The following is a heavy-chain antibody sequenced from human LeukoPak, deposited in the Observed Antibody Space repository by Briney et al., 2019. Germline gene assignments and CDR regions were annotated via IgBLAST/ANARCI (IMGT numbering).Heavy chain of an antibody. CDR1: GFTFSRYW. Sequence: GGSLRLSCAASGFTFSRYWMTWVRQAPGKGLEWVANIKEDGSKEYYVDSVKSRFTISRDNAKNSLYLQMNSLRPEDTAVYFCARSAGEIYYYYGMDVWGQGTTVTVSS. CDR2: IKEDGSKE. CDR3: ARSAGEIYYYYGMDV. V-gene: IGHV3-7*05. D-gene: IGHD3-16*01. J-gene: IGHJ6*02.